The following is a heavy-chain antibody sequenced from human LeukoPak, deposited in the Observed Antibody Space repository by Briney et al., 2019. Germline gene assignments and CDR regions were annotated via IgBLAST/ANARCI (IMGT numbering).Heavy chain of an antibody. CDR3: ARHAYSNYPPFDY. CDR2: IYPGDSDT. J-gene: IGHJ4*02. Sequence: GESLKISCKGSGYSFSSYWIGWVRQMPGKGLEWMGIIYPGDSDTRYSPSFQGQVTISADKSISTAYLQWRSLKASDTAMYYCARHAYSNYPPFDYWGQGTLVTVSS. CDR1: GYSFSSYW. V-gene: IGHV5-51*01. D-gene: IGHD4-11*01.